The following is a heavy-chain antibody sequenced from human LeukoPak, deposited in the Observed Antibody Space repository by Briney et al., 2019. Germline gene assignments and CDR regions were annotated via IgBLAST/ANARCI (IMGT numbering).Heavy chain of an antibody. CDR3: AREDGYNSFDY. Sequence: GGSLRLSCAASGFTFSDYYMSWIRQAPGKGLEWVSYISSSSSYTNYADSVKGRFTISRDNAKNSLYLQMNSLRAEDTAVYYCAREDGYNSFDYWGQGTLVTVSS. CDR1: GFTFSDYY. J-gene: IGHJ4*02. D-gene: IGHD5-24*01. V-gene: IGHV3-11*05. CDR2: ISSSSSYT.